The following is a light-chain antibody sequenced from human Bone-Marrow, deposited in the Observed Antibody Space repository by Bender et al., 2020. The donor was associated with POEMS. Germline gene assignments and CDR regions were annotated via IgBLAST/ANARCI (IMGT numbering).Light chain of an antibody. CDR3: SAWHGSLSGWV. CDR2: YDD. V-gene: IGLV1-36*01. CDR1: SSNIGNHG. Sequence: QSVVTQPPSLSEAPRQRVTISCSGSSSNIGNHGVNWYQQLPGEAPKLLIYYDDLLTPGVSDRFSASKSGTSASLAISELQSEDAALYYCSAWHGSLSGWVFGGGSKLTVL. J-gene: IGLJ3*02.